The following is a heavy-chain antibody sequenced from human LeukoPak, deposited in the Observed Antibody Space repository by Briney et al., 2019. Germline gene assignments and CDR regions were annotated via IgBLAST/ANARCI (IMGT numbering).Heavy chain of an antibody. D-gene: IGHD6-13*01. CDR3: ARMGSSWFNYYYYYMDV. CDR1: GFTFSSYE. V-gene: IGHV3-48*03. CDR2: ISSSGSTI. Sequence: GGSLRLSCAASGFTFSSYEMNWVRQAPGKGLEWVSYISSSGSTIYYADSVKGRFTISRDNAKNSLYLQMNSLRAEDTAVYYCARMGSSWFNYYYYYMDVWGKGTTVTISS. J-gene: IGHJ6*03.